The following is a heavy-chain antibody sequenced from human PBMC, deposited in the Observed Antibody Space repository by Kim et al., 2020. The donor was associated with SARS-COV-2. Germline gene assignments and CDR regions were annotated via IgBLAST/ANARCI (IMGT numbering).Heavy chain of an antibody. Sequence: GGSLRLSCAASGFTFSSYAMHWVRQAPGKGLEWVAVISYDGSNKYYADSVKGRFTISRDNSKNTLYLQMNSLRAEDTAVYYCARDSSPHSGSFFDYWGQGTLVTVSS. CDR1: GFTFSSYA. V-gene: IGHV3-30*04. CDR2: ISYDGSNK. CDR3: ARDSSPHSGSFFDY. D-gene: IGHD1-26*01. J-gene: IGHJ4*02.